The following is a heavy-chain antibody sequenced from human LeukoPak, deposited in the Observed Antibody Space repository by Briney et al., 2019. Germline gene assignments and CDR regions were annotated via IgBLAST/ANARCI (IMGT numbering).Heavy chain of an antibody. CDR3: ATEESRRQMATLKPIGFAY. CDR2: INSDGVTT. J-gene: IGHJ4*02. D-gene: IGHD5-24*01. V-gene: IGHV3-74*01. CDR1: GFTFSSYW. Sequence: GGSLRLSCAASGFTFSSYWMHWVRQAPGKGLVWVSGINSDGVTTRYAVSVKGRFTISRDTAKNTLYLQMNSLRAEDTAVYYCATEESRRQMATLKPIGFAYWGQGTLVTVSS.